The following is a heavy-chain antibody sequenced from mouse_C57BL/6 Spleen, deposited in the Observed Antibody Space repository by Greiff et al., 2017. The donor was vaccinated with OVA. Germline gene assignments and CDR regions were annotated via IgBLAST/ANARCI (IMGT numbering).Heavy chain of an antibody. CDR1: GYTFTDYE. CDR2: IDPETGCT. V-gene: IGHV1-15*01. J-gene: IGHJ3*01. CDR3: TRGYDDYDFAY. Sequence: VKLQQSGAELVRPGASVTLSCKASGYTFTDYEMHWVKQTPVHGLEWIGAIDPETGCTTYNQKFKGKATLTANKSSSTAYMELRSLTCEDSAVYYCTRGYDDYDFAYWGQGTLVTVSA. D-gene: IGHD2-4*01.